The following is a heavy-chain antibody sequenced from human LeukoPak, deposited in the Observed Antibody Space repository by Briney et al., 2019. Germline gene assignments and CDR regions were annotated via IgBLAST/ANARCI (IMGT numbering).Heavy chain of an antibody. J-gene: IGHJ4*02. D-gene: IGHD5-18*01. CDR1: GGTFSSYT. CDR3: AKTAERGYSDY. CDR2: IIPILGIA. V-gene: IGHV1-69*02. Sequence: SVKVSCKASGGTFSSYTISWVRQAPGQGPEWMGRIIPILGIANYAQKFQGRVTITADKSTSTAYMELSSLRSEDTAVYYCAKTAERGYSDYWGQGTLVTVSS.